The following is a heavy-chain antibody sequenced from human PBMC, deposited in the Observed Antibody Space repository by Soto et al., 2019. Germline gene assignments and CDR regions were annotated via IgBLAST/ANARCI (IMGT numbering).Heavy chain of an antibody. V-gene: IGHV3-23*01. CDR3: AKARRDSSGYYRDAFDI. D-gene: IGHD3-22*01. CDR1: GFTFSSYA. CDR2: ISGSGGST. J-gene: IGHJ3*02. Sequence: GGSLRLSCAASGFTFSSYATSWVRQAPGKGLEWVSAISGSGGSTYYADSVKGRFTISRDNSKNTLYLQMNSLRAEDTAVYYCAKARRDSSGYYRDAFDIWGQGTMVTVSS.